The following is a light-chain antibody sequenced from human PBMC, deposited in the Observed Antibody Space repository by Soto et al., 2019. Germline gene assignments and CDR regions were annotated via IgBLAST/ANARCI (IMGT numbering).Light chain of an antibody. V-gene: IGKV3D-15*01. CDR2: YIS. Sequence: EIVMTQSPATLYVSPGETASLSCMASQSAGNFLAWYQQKPGQAPRLLIYYISTRATGIPARFSGSGSGTEFTLTINILQSEDSAVYYCQQHNQWPITFGQGTRLEIK. J-gene: IGKJ5*01. CDR1: QSAGNF. CDR3: QQHNQWPIT.